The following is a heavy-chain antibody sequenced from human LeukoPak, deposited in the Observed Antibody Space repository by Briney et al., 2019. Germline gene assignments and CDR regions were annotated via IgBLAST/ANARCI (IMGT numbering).Heavy chain of an antibody. D-gene: IGHD6-6*01. CDR1: GYTFTGYY. CDR2: INPNSGGT. V-gene: IGHV1-2*06. J-gene: IGHJ4*02. CDR3: ARTIAARLLDY. Sequence: ASVRVSCKASGYTFTGYYMHWVRQAPGQGLEWMGRINPNSGGTNYAQKFQGRVTMTRDTSISIAYMELSRLRSDDTAVYYCARTIAARLLDYWGQGTLVTVSS.